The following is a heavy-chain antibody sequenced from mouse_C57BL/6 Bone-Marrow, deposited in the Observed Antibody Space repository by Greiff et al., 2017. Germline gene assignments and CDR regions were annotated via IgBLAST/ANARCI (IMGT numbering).Heavy chain of an antibody. CDR3: ASTVRTY. CDR1: GFTFSSYG. D-gene: IGHD1-1*01. J-gene: IGHJ3*01. CDR2: ISSGGSYT. V-gene: IGHV5-6*01. Sequence: EVKLVEPGGDLVKPGGSLKLSCAASGFTFSSYGIPWVRQTPDKRLEWVATISSGGSYTYYPDSVKGRFTIPRDNAKSTLYLQMSSLKSEDTAMYYCASTVRTYWGQGTLVTVSA.